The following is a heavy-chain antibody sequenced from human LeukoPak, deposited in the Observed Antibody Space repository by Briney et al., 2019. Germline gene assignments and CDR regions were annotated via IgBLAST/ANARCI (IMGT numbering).Heavy chain of an antibody. Sequence: GASVKVSCKASGYTFTSYYMHWVRQAPGQGLEWMGIINPSGGSTSYAQKFQGRVTMTRDTSTSTVYMELSSLRSEDTAVYYCARAGYVWGSYRPYFDYWGQGTLVTVSP. CDR1: GYTFTSYY. CDR2: INPSGGST. V-gene: IGHV1-46*01. CDR3: ARAGYVWGSYRPYFDY. D-gene: IGHD3-16*02. J-gene: IGHJ4*02.